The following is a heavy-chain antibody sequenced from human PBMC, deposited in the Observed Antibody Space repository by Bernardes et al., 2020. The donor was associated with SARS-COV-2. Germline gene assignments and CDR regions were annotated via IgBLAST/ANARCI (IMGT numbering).Heavy chain of an antibody. V-gene: IGHV3-23*01. CDR3: AKPQPTPGRRNDFWSGYVAFDI. Sequence: GYLRLSCAASGFTFSSYAMSWVRQAPGKGLEWVSAISGSGGSTYYADSVKGRFTISRDNSKNTLYLQMNSLRAEDTAVYYCAKPQPTPGRRNDFWSGYVAFDIWGQGTMVTVSS. D-gene: IGHD3-3*01. J-gene: IGHJ3*02. CDR2: ISGSGGST. CDR1: GFTFSSYA.